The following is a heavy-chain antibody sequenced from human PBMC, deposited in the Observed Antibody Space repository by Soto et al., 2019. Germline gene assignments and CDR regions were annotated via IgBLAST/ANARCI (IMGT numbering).Heavy chain of an antibody. V-gene: IGHV1-69*04. CDR1: GGTFSSYT. J-gene: IGHJ5*02. Sequence: ASVKVSCKASGGTFSSYTISWVRQAPGQGLEWMGRIIPILGIANYAQKFQGRVTITADKSTSTAYMELSSLRSEDTAVYYCARDLPPLGRYFDWSGGFDPWGQGTLVTVSA. CDR2: IIPILGIA. D-gene: IGHD3-9*01. CDR3: ARDLPPLGRYFDWSGGFDP.